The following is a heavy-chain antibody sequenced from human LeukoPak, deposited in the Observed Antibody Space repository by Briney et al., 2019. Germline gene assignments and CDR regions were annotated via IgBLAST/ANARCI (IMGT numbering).Heavy chain of an antibody. CDR2: INHSGST. CDR1: GGSISSNIYY. Sequence: SETLSLTCTVSGGSISSNIYYWGWIRQPPGKGLEWIGEINHSGSTNYNPSLKSRVTISVDTSKNQFSLKLSSVTAADTAVYYCARRGSSGWYFKVHNWFDPWGQGTLVTVSS. J-gene: IGHJ5*02. D-gene: IGHD6-19*01. V-gene: IGHV4-39*07. CDR3: ARRGSSGWYFKVHNWFDP.